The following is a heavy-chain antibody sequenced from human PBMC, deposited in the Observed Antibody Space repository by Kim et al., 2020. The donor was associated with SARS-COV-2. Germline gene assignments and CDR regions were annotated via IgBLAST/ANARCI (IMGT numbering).Heavy chain of an antibody. CDR3: ASLRTVAASCFRFVY. V-gene: IGHV4-4*02. D-gene: IGHD2-15*01. J-gene: IGHJ4*01. Sequence: SETLSLTCAVSGDSITTTNWWSWVRQPPGKGLGWIGVIYHSGNTNYSPSLKRRTTIPVDKSKNHFSLMRNSVTAAATAEYYCASLRTVAASCFRFVYW. CDR1: GDSITTTNW. CDR2: IYHSGNT.